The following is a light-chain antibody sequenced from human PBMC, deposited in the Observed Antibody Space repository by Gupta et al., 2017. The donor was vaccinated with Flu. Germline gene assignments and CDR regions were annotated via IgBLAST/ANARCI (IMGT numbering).Light chain of an antibody. CDR3: QSSDNNNRVI. CDR1: SGSIGSNY. Sequence: NFMLTQPHSLSESPGKTVSISCARSSGSIGSNYVQWYQQRPGSAPTTVIYQDNLRPSGVPDRFSGSLDFSSNSASLTISRLKTEDAADYYCQSSDNNNRVIFGGGTKLIVL. V-gene: IGLV6-57*03. CDR2: QDN. J-gene: IGLJ2*01.